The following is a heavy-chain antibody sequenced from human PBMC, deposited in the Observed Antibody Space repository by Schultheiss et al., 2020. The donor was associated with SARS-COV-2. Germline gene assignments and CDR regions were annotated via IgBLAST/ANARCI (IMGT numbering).Heavy chain of an antibody. D-gene: IGHD5-12*01. CDR2: ISSSSGTK. V-gene: IGHV3-48*02. J-gene: IGHJ4*02. CDR3: ARDQNSGRSPVDY. CDR1: GFTFSSYS. Sequence: GGSLRLSCAASGFTFSSYSMNWVRQAPGKGLEWVSYISSSSGTKYYAASVKGRFTISRDNAKNSLYLQMNSLRDEDTAVYYCARDQNSGRSPVDYWGQGTLVTVSS.